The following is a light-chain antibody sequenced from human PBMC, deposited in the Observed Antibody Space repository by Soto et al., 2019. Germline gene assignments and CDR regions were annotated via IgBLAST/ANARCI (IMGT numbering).Light chain of an antibody. J-gene: IGLJ1*01. CDR1: SGHSSYA. CDR3: QTWGTGQAV. Sequence: QPVLTQSPSASASLGASVKLTCTLSSGHSSYAIAWHQQQPEKGPRYLMKLNSDGSHSKGDGIPDRFSGSSSGAERYLTISSLQSEDEADYYCQTWGTGQAVFGTGTKLTVL. V-gene: IGLV4-69*01. CDR2: LNSDGSH.